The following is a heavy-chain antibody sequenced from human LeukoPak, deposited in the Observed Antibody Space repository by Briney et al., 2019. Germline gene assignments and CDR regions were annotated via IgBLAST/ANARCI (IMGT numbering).Heavy chain of an antibody. V-gene: IGHV1-2*02. D-gene: IGHD3-3*01. CDR2: NNPNSGGT. Sequence: ASVKVSCKASGYTFTGYYMHWVRQAPGQGLEWMGWNNPNSGGTNYAQKFQGRVTMTRDTSISTAYMELSRLRSDDTAVYYCARDGFSASNYDFWSGPYYMDVWGKGTTVTVSS. J-gene: IGHJ6*03. CDR3: ARDGFSASNYDFWSGPYYMDV. CDR1: GYTFTGYY.